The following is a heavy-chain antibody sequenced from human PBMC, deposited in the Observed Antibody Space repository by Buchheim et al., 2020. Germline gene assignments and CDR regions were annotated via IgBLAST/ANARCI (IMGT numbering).Heavy chain of an antibody. CDR1: GFTFTSAW. J-gene: IGHJ4*02. Sequence: EVQLVDSGGALVKPGGSLRLSCVASGFTFTSAWMTWVRQAPGEGLEWVGRIKSKSDGETTDYAAPVNGRFIISRDDSKDTLYLQMNSLMTEDTGVYYCTRGSIAYGTLDNWGQGTL. CDR2: IKSKSDGETT. V-gene: IGHV3-15*02. D-gene: IGHD4-17*01. CDR3: TRGSIAYGTLDN.